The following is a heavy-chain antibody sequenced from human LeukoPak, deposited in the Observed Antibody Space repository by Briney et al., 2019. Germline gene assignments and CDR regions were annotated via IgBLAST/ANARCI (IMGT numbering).Heavy chain of an antibody. J-gene: IGHJ4*02. D-gene: IGHD6-13*01. V-gene: IGHV4-59*12. CDR1: GGSISSYY. CDR3: ARDHRSPEKYSSSWSSHFDY. Sequence: PSETLSLTCTVSGGSISSYYWSWIRQPPGKGLEWIGYIYYSGSTNYNPSLKSRVTISVDTSKNQFSLKLSSVTAADTAVYYCARDHRSPEKYSSSWSSHFDYWGQGTLVTVSS. CDR2: IYYSGST.